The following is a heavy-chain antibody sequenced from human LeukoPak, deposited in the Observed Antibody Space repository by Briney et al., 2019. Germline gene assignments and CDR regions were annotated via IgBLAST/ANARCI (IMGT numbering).Heavy chain of an antibody. V-gene: IGHV4-38-2*02. CDR1: GYSISSGYY. J-gene: IGHJ4*02. CDR3: AREGYSYGYSPYFDY. Sequence: MTSETLSLTCTVSGYSISSGYYWGWIRQPPGKGLEWIGSIYHSGSTYYNPSLKSRVTISVDTSKNQFSLKLSSVTAADTAVYYCAREGYSYGYSPYFDYWGQGTLVTVSS. CDR2: IYHSGST. D-gene: IGHD5-18*01.